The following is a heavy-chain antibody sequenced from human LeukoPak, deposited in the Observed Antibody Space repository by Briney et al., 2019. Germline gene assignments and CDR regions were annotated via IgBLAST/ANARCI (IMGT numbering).Heavy chain of an antibody. J-gene: IGHJ4*02. V-gene: IGHV3-7*01. CDR1: GFALSIYW. D-gene: IGHD2-21*01. CDR2: INHHGSDK. Sequence: GGSLRLSRAASGFALSIYWMSCVRQAPGKGLEWVANINHHGSDKWYVDSVKGRFTIARDNTDNSLSLQMNSLRVEDTAVYYCARSDSIGSVDYWGQGTLITVSS. CDR3: ARSDSIGSVDY.